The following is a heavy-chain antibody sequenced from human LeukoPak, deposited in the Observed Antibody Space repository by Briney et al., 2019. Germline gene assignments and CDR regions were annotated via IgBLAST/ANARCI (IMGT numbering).Heavy chain of an antibody. D-gene: IGHD6-13*01. CDR1: GYTFTSYY. CDR3: ARGTYSSSWYEFPDYYYYMDV. V-gene: IGHV1-46*01. Sequence: GASVKVSCKASGYTFTSYYMHWVRQAPGQGLEWMGIINPSGGSTSYAQKFQGRVTMTRDTSISTAYMELSRLRSDDTAVYYCARGTYSSSWYEFPDYYYYMDVWGKGTTVTVSS. J-gene: IGHJ6*03. CDR2: INPSGGST.